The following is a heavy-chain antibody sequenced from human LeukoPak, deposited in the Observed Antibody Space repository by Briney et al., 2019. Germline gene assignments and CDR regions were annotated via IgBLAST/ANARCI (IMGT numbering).Heavy chain of an antibody. CDR3: AGRVTGYSSGYVY. CDR2: ISGSAHKI. J-gene: IGHJ4*02. Sequence: PGGSLRLSCVASGITFSNYAVSWVRQAPDKGLDWVSVISGSAHKIRYADSVKGRFTISRDNSGNIVYLQMNNLRAEDTAVYYCAGRVTGYSSGYVYWGQGTLVTVSS. CDR1: GITFSNYA. V-gene: IGHV3-23*01. D-gene: IGHD5-18*01.